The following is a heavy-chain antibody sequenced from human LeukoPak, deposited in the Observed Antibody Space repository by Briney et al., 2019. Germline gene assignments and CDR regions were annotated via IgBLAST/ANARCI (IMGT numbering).Heavy chain of an antibody. Sequence: GASVKVSCKTSGYTFTSYDINWVRQATGQGLEWRGGMDGSSGKTAYAQRFLGRVTITRNTSISTAYMELSSRTSEDTAVYYCARLYYYASSGYDALDIWGQGTMVTVSS. V-gene: IGHV1-8*01. CDR2: MDGSSGKT. D-gene: IGHD3-22*01. J-gene: IGHJ3*02. CDR3: ARLYYYASSGYDALDI. CDR1: GYTFTSYD.